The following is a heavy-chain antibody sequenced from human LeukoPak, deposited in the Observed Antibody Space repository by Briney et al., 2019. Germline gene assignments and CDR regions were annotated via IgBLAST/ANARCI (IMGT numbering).Heavy chain of an antibody. Sequence: SGGSLRLSCAASGFTFSSYAMHWVRQAPGKGLEWVAVISYDGSNKYYADSVKGRFTISRDNSKNTLYLQMNSLRAKDTAVYYCAKDRSSGSYTGTWGQGTLVTVSS. CDR3: AKDRSSGSYTGT. J-gene: IGHJ5*02. D-gene: IGHD1-26*01. V-gene: IGHV3-30*04. CDR1: GFTFSSYA. CDR2: ISYDGSNK.